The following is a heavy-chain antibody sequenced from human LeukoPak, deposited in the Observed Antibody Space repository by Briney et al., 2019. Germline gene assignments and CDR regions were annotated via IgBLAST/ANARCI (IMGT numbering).Heavy chain of an antibody. D-gene: IGHD3-3*01. J-gene: IGHJ4*02. CDR3: ARLGAGPTYYDFWSGYSSFYFDY. CDR2: IHYSGNT. Sequence: SETLSLTCAVYGGSFSGYYWGWIRQPPGKGLEWIGGIHYSGNTYYNPSLKSRVTISVDTSKNQFSLKLSAVTAADTAVYYCARLGAGPTYYDFWSGYSSFYFDYWGQGTLVTVSS. CDR1: GGSFSGYY. V-gene: IGHV4-34*01.